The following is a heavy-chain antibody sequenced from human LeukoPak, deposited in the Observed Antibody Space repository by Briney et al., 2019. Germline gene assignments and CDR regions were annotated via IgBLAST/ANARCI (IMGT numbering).Heavy chain of an antibody. CDR3: AKSVGYSYGPNFDY. CDR2: ISCSGGST. V-gene: IGHV3-23*01. J-gene: IGHJ4*02. Sequence: GGSLRLSCAASGFTFSSYDMSWVRQAPGKGLEWVSAISCSGGSTYYADSVKGRFTISRDNSKNTLYLQMNSLRAEDTAVYYCAKSVGYSYGPNFDYWGQGTLVTVSS. CDR1: GFTFSSYD. D-gene: IGHD5-18*01.